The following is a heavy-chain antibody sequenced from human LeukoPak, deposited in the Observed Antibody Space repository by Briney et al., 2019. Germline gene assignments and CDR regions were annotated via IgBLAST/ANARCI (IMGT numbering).Heavy chain of an antibody. CDR1: GYSFTSYW. Sequence: GESLKISCKGSGYSFTSYWIGWVCQMPGKGLEWMGIIYPGDSDTRYSPSFQGQVTISADKSISTAYLQWSSLKASDTAMYYCARQEIDYYYGMDVWGQGTTVTVSS. J-gene: IGHJ6*02. V-gene: IGHV5-51*01. CDR2: IYPGDSDT. D-gene: IGHD5-24*01. CDR3: ARQEIDYYYGMDV.